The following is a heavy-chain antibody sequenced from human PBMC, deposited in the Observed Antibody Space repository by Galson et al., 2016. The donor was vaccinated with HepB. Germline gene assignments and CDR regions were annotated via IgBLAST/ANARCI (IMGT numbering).Heavy chain of an antibody. V-gene: IGHV4-34*01. D-gene: IGHD2-15*01. CDR1: GGSFSGYY. Sequence: ETLSLTCAVYGGSFSGYYWSWIRQPPGKGLEWIGEINHSGSTNYNPSLKSRVTISVDTSKNQFSLNLSSVTAADTAVYYCASGRGRTYYFDYWGQGTLVTVSS. CDR3: ASGRGRTYYFDY. J-gene: IGHJ4*02. CDR2: INHSGST.